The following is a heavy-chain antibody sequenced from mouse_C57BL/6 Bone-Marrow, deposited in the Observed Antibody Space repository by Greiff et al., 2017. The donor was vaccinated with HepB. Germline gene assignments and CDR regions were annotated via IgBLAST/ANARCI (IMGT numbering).Heavy chain of an antibody. Sequence: EVHLVESGPGLAKPSQTLSLTCSVTGYSITSDYWNWIRKFPGNKLEYMGYISYSGSTYYNPSLKSRISITRDTSKNQYYLQLNSVTTEDTATYYCARSDDGYYPYYAMDYWGQGTSVTVSS. CDR1: GYSITSDY. V-gene: IGHV3-8*01. J-gene: IGHJ4*01. CDR2: ISYSGST. CDR3: ARSDDGYYPYYAMDY. D-gene: IGHD2-3*01.